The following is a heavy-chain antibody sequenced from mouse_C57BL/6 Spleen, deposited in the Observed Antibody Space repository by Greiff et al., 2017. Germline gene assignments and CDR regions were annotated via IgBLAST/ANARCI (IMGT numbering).Heavy chain of an antibody. CDR3: ARDSGSSGYDY. V-gene: IGHV5-4*01. J-gene: IGHJ2*01. CDR1: GFTFSSYA. D-gene: IGHD3-2*02. Sequence: EVQGVESGGDLVKPGGSLKLSCAASGFTFSSYAMSWVRQTPEKRLEWVATISDGGSYTYYPDNVKGRFTISRDNAKNNLYLQMSHLKSEDTAMYYCARDSGSSGYDYWGQGTTLTVSS. CDR2: ISDGGSYT.